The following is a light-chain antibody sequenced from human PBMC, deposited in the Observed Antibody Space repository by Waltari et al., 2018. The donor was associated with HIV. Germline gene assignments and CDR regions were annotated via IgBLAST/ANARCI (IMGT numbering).Light chain of an antibody. Sequence: SFELTQPPSVSVSPGQTASITCSGDKLGNKYACWYQHQAGQSPVLVIYQDNERPSGIPQRFSGSNSGNTATLTIGGTQAMDEADYYCQAWDSGNVVFGGGTKLTVL. CDR3: QAWDSGNVV. CDR1: KLGNKY. V-gene: IGLV3-1*01. J-gene: IGLJ3*02. CDR2: QDN.